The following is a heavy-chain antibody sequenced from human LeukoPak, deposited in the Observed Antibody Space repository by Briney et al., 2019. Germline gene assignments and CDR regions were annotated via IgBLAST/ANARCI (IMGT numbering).Heavy chain of an antibody. CDR1: GFTFSTYE. D-gene: IGHD2-2*01. V-gene: IGHV3-23*01. Sequence: PGGSLRLSCAASGFTFSTYEMNWVRQAPGKGLEWVSVVTGSGVSTDYADSVKGRFTISRDNSKNTLFLQMNSLRAEDTAVYYCAKAGSSSWHYFDYWGQGTMVTVSS. CDR3: AKAGSSSWHYFDY. CDR2: VTGSGVST. J-gene: IGHJ4*02.